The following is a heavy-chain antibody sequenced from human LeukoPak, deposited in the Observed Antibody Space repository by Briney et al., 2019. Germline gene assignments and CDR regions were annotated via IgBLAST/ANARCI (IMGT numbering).Heavy chain of an antibody. CDR2: ISAYNGNT. CDR1: GYTFTSYG. Sequence: ASVKVSCKASGYTFTSYGISWVRQAPGQGLEWMGWISAYNGNTNYAQKLQGRVTMTTDTSTSTAYMELRSLRSDDTAVYYCAREGGAYSNFGYYYGMDVWGQGTTVTVSS. J-gene: IGHJ6*02. D-gene: IGHD4-11*01. V-gene: IGHV1-18*01. CDR3: AREGGAYSNFGYYYGMDV.